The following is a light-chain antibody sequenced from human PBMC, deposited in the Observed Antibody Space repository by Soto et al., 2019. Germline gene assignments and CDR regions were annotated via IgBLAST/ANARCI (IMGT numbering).Light chain of an antibody. CDR3: QQSYSTPIT. J-gene: IGKJ5*01. Sequence: DIQMTQTPSTLSGSVGDRVTITCRASQTISSWLAWYQQKPGKAPKLLIYAASNLQTGVPSRFSGSGSGTDFTLSIHSLQPEDFATYYCQQSYSTPITFGQGTRLEI. CDR1: QTISSW. V-gene: IGKV1-5*01. CDR2: AAS.